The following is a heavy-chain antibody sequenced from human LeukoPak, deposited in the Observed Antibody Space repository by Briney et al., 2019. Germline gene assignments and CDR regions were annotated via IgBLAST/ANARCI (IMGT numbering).Heavy chain of an antibody. D-gene: IGHD3-3*01. CDR1: GYTFTSYD. CDR3: ARGFGAKDDFDY. CDR2: MNPNSGNT. J-gene: IGHJ4*02. V-gene: IGHV1-8*01. Sequence: VASVKVSCKASGYTFTSYDINWVRQATGQGLEWMGWMNPNSGNTGYAQKFQGRVTTTRNTSISTAYMELSSLRSEDTAVYYCARGFGAKDDFDYWGQGTLVTVSS.